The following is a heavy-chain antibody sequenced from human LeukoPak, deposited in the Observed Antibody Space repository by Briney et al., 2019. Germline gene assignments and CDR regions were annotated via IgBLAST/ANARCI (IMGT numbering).Heavy chain of an antibody. V-gene: IGHV3-48*02. CDR3: ARDDSTAHHAFDV. D-gene: IGHD3-22*01. CDR2: IRSSGSTI. J-gene: IGHJ3*01. Sequence: PGGSLRLSCAASGFTFSSYGMNWVRQAPGKGLEWVSYIRSSGSTIYYADSVKGRFTISRDNAKNSLYLQMNSLRDEDTAVYFCARDDSTAHHAFDVWGHGTMVTVSS. CDR1: GFTFSSYG.